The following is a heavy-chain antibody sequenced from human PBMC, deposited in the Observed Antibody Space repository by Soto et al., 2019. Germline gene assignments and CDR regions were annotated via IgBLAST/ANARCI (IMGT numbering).Heavy chain of an antibody. J-gene: IGHJ6*02. CDR3: ARDGYNDPHYYYGMDV. CDR2: IIHIFGTA. V-gene: IGHV1-69*01. D-gene: IGHD5-12*01. Sequence: QVQLVQSGAEVKKPGSSVKVSCKASGGTFSSYAISWVRQAPGQGLEWMGGIIHIFGTANYAQKFQGRVTITADESTSTAYLELSSLRSEDTAVDYCARDGYNDPHYYYGMDVWGQGTTVTVSS. CDR1: GGTFSSYA.